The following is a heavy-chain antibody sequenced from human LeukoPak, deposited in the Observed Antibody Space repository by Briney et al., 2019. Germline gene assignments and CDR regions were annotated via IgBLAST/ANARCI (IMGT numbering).Heavy chain of an antibody. J-gene: IGHJ4*02. Sequence: GGSLRLSCAASGFTFISYWMSWVRLAPGKGLEWVANIKQDGSAKNYVDSVKGRFTISRDNAKNSLYLQLNSLRAEDTAVYYCAGCAGNSCYFDYWGQGTLVIVSS. CDR2: IKQDGSAK. CDR3: AGCAGNSCYFDY. D-gene: IGHD1-1*01. V-gene: IGHV3-7*01. CDR1: GFTFISYW.